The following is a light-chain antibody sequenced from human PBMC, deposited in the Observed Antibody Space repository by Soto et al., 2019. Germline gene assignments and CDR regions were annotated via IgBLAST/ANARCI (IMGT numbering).Light chain of an antibody. J-gene: IGLJ1*01. CDR3: SSYTGSSTFV. V-gene: IGLV2-14*02. CDR2: DVN. Sequence: QSVLTQPASVSGSPGQSITISCTGTSSDVGSYNLVSWYQQHPGKAPKLLIYDVNNRPSGVSHRFSGSKSGNTASLTISGLQAEDEADYYCSSYTGSSTFVFGTGTKVTVL. CDR1: SSDVGSYNL.